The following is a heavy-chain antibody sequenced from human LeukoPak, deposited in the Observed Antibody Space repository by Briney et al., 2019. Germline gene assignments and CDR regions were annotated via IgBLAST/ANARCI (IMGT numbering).Heavy chain of an antibody. D-gene: IGHD1-26*01. J-gene: IGHJ4*02. V-gene: IGHV3-23*01. CDR1: GFTFSSYA. Sequence: GGSLRLSCAASGFTFSSYAMSWVRQAPGKGLEWVSVISGGGGSTYSADSVQGRFTISRDNSKNTLYLQMNSLRAEDTAVYFCAKSQDGGRLFHFDYWGQGTLVTVSS. CDR2: ISGGGGST. CDR3: AKSQDGGRLFHFDY.